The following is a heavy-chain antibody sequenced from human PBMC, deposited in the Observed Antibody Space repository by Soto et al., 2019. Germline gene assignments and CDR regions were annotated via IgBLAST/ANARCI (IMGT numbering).Heavy chain of an antibody. J-gene: IGHJ4*02. CDR3: VRTSLVVAAATREDY. CDR1: GFTFSSYL. CDR2: INSDGSST. V-gene: IGHV3-74*01. Sequence: GGSLRLSCAASGFTFSSYLMHWVRQAPGKGLVWVSRINSDGSSTSYADSVKGRFTISRDNAKNTLYLQMNSLRAEDTAVYYCVRTSLVVAAATREDYWGQGTQVT. D-gene: IGHD2-15*01.